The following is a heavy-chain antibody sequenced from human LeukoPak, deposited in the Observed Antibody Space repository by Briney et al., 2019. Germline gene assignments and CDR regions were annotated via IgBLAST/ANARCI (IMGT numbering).Heavy chain of an antibody. D-gene: IGHD4/OR15-4a*01. V-gene: IGHV5-51*01. Sequence: GESLQISCKASGSSFSYYWIGWVRPVPGKGLEWMGLIYPGEGETKTSPSFQGQVTISADESISTAYLQWSSLAASDTAMYYCVRPLGGASRYYLEFWGQGTPVTVSS. J-gene: IGHJ4*02. CDR2: IYPGEGET. CDR3: VRPLGGASRYYLEF. CDR1: GSSFSYYW.